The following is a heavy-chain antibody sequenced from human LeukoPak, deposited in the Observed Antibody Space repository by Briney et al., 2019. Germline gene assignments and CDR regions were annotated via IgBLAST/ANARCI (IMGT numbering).Heavy chain of an antibody. J-gene: IGHJ5*02. CDR2: IYYTGTT. D-gene: IGHD2-15*01. CDR1: GGSIISSSYY. V-gene: IGHV4-39*07. Sequence: SETLSLTCSVSGGSIISSSYYWAWIRQPPGKGLEWIGNIYYTGTTYYNPSLKSRVTISVDTSKNQFSLKLSSVTAADTAVYYCARRSELPSGENWFDPWGQGTLVTVSS. CDR3: ARRSELPSGENWFDP.